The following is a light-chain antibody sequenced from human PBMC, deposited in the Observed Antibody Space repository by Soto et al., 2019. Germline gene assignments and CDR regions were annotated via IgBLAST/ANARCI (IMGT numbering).Light chain of an antibody. CDR2: DAS. Sequence: PGERATLSCRASQSLDRHLAWYQQKPGQAPRLLIHDASSSATGIPARFSGSGSGTDFTLTIISLEPEDFAVYSCQQRKNWPPSITFGQGTRLEIK. V-gene: IGKV3-11*01. J-gene: IGKJ5*01. CDR3: QQRKNWPPSIT. CDR1: QSLDRH.